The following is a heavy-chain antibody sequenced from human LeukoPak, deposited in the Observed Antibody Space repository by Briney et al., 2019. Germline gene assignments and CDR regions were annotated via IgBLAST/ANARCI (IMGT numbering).Heavy chain of an antibody. J-gene: IGHJ4*02. CDR1: GFSFSGFG. D-gene: IGHD5-12*01. CDR3: AKDRVPDSGYDIDY. CDR2: IYGGGGVI. V-gene: IGHV3-23*03. Sequence: PGGSLRLSCAASGFSFSGFGMYWVRQAPRKGLEWVAGIYGGGGVIKYADSVKGRFTISRDNSENTLYLQMHSLRVEDTAIYYCAKDRVPDSGYDIDYWGQGTLVTVPS.